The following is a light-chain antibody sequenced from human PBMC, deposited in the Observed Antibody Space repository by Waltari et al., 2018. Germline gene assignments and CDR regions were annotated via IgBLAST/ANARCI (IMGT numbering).Light chain of an antibody. V-gene: IGLV4-69*01. J-gene: IGLJ3*02. Sequence: QLVLTQSPSASASLGASVKLTCTLSSGHNNYAIAWHQQPPEKGPRDLMKLNSDGSHMKGHGIPDRFSGSSSGAERYLIISSLQSEDEADYYCQTWGTGIRVFGGGTKLTVL. CDR1: SGHNNYA. CDR3: QTWGTGIRV. CDR2: LNSDGSH.